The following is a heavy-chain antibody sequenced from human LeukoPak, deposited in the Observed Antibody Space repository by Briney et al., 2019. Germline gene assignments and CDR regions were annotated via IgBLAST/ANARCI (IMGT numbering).Heavy chain of an antibody. D-gene: IGHD6-13*01. CDR1: GFTFSTYS. J-gene: IGHJ4*02. CDR2: ISGTSSTM. CDR3: VRDPTAAGTDY. V-gene: IGHV3-48*04. Sequence: PGGSLRLSCAASGFTFSTYSMNWVRQAPGKGLDWVSYISGTSSTMHYADSVKGRFTISRDNAKNSLYLEMNSLRAEDTAIYYCVRDPTAAGTDYWGQGTLVTVSS.